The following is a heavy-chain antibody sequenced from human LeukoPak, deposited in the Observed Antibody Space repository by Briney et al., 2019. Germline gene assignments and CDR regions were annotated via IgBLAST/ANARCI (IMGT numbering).Heavy chain of an antibody. D-gene: IGHD3-10*01. CDR2: ISAYNGNT. V-gene: IGHV1-18*01. Sequence: ASVKVSCKASGYTFTSYGISWVRQAPGQGLEWMGWISAYNGNTNYAQKLQGRVTMTTDTSTSTAYMELRSLRSDDTAVYYCARSALYMVRGVSDYWGQEPWSPSPQ. CDR3: ARSALYMVRGVSDY. CDR1: GYTFTSYG. J-gene: IGHJ4*01.